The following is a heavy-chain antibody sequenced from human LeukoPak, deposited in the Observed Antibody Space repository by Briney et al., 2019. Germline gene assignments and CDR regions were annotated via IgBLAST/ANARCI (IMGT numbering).Heavy chain of an antibody. Sequence: PSGTLSLTCAVSGDSMSDRYWSWIRQPPGMTLEWVGYIYATGSTNYNPSLKGRVTISLDTSKSHFSLRLRSVPAADTARYYCARHLRKDFPNSGSSQYFHYIDVWGKGTTVTVSS. J-gene: IGHJ6*03. CDR1: GDSMSDRY. CDR3: ARHLRKDFPNSGSSQYFHYIDV. CDR2: IYATGST. V-gene: IGHV4-4*09. D-gene: IGHD3-10*01.